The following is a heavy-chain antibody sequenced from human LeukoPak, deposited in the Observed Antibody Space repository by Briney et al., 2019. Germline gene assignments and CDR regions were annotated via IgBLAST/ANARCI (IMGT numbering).Heavy chain of an antibody. V-gene: IGHV3-33*01. CDR3: ARGKEKWLDHFDY. J-gene: IGHJ4*02. D-gene: IGHD6-19*01. Sequence: PGRSLRLSCAASGFTFSSYGMHWVRQAPGKGLEGVAVIWYDGSHKYYADSVKGRFTISRDNAKNSLYLQMDSLRDEDTAVYYCARGKEKWLDHFDYWGQGSLVTVSS. CDR2: IWYDGSHK. CDR1: GFTFSSYG.